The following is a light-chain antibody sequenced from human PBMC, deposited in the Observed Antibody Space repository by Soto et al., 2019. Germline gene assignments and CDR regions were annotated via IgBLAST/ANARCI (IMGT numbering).Light chain of an antibody. J-gene: IGKJ1*01. Sequence: DIQMTQSPSSLSAFVGDRVTITCRASQDIGNFLAWYQQKPGKVPKLLIYAASTLQSGVPSRFSGSGSGTDFTLTISSLQPEDVATYYCQKYNSAPRTFGQGTK. V-gene: IGKV1-27*01. CDR3: QKYNSAPRT. CDR2: AAS. CDR1: QDIGNF.